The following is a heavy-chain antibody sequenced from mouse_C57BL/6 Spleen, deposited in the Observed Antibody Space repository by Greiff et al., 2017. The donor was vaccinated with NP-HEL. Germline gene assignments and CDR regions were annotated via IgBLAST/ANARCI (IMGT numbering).Heavy chain of an antibody. Sequence: QVQLQQPGAELVKPGASVKMSCKASGYTFTSYWITWVKQRPGQGLEWIGDIYPGSGSTNYNEKFKSKATLTVDTSSSTAYMQLSSLTSEDSAVYYCARRVDYYGSSYGNYWGQGTTLTVSS. CDR3: ARRVDYYGSSYGNY. CDR2: IYPGSGST. V-gene: IGHV1-55*01. D-gene: IGHD1-1*01. J-gene: IGHJ2*01. CDR1: GYTFTSYW.